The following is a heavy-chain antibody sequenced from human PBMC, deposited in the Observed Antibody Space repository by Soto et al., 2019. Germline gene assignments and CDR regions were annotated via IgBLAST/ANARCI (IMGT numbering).Heavy chain of an antibody. CDR1: GFTFSSYG. V-gene: IGHV3-48*01. CDR3: ARRGQQLNY. J-gene: IGHJ4*02. Sequence: EVQLVESGGGLVQPGGSLRLSCAASGFTFSSYGMNWVRRAPGKGLEWVSYITSSSNTTYYADSVKGRFTISRDNAKNSLYLQMNSLRAEDTAVYYCARRGQQLNYWGQGTLVTVSS. CDR2: ITSSSNTT. D-gene: IGHD6-13*01.